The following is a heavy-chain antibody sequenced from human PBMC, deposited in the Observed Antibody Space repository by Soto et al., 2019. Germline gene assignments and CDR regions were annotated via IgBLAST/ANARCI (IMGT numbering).Heavy chain of an antibody. J-gene: IGHJ4*02. V-gene: IGHV1-69*04. CDR2: IIPILGIA. D-gene: IGHD6-19*01. Sequence: SVKVSCKASGGTFSSYTISWVRQAPGQGLEWMGRIIPILGIANYAQKFQGRVTITADKSTSTAYMELSSLRSEDTAVYYCARELLEAVAGTSFDYWGQGTLVTVSS. CDR3: ARELLEAVAGTSFDY. CDR1: GGTFSSYT.